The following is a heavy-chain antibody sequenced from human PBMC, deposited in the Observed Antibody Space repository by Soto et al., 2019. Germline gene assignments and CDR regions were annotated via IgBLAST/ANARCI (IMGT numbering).Heavy chain of an antibody. CDR3: AKEDSGFSGYMEV. D-gene: IGHD3-10*01. V-gene: IGHV3-9*01. J-gene: IGHJ6*03. CDR2: ITWSSDSM. CDR1: GFTFYNHG. Sequence: EVQLVESGGGLVQPGRSLRLSCVASGFTFYNHGMHWVRQAPGRGLEWVSGITWSSDSMGYADSVKGRFTISRENAKNSLYLQMNSLRPEDTALYYCAKEDSGFSGYMEVWGKGTTVTVSS.